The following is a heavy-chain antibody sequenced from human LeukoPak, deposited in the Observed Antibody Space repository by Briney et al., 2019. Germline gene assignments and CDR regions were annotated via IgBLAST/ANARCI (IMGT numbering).Heavy chain of an antibody. V-gene: IGHV3-30*04. D-gene: IGHD5-24*01. CDR1: GFTFSSYA. Sequence: GGSLRLSCAASGFTFSSYAMHWVRQAPGKGLEWVAVISYDGSNKYYADSVKGRFTISRDNSKNTLYLQMNSLRAEDTAVYYCARDAYKRWLQHDAFDIWGQGTMVTVSP. CDR3: ARDAYKRWLQHDAFDI. CDR2: ISYDGSNK. J-gene: IGHJ3*02.